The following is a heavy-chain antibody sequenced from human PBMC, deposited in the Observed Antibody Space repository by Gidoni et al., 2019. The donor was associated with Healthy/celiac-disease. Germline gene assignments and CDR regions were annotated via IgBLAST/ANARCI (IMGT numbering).Heavy chain of an antibody. J-gene: IGHJ4*02. D-gene: IGHD6-19*01. V-gene: IGHV3-23*01. CDR2: ISGNGGSH. CDR3: AKAKGVAGPLFYFDY. Sequence: EMQLLESGGGLVQPGGSLRLSCAASGFTFSSDAMRWVRQAPGKGLEWVSAISGNGGSHYYAYSVKGRFTISRDNSKNTLYLQMNSLRAEATDVYYCAKAKGVAGPLFYFDYWGQGTLVTVSS. CDR1: GFTFSSDA.